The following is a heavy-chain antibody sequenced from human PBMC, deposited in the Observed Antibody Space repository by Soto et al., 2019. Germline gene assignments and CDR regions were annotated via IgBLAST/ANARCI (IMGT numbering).Heavy chain of an antibody. CDR2: INGGTGQT. Sequence: ASVKVSCKASGYTFSTYAMHWVRQAPGQSLEWMGWINGGTGQTRYSQRFQDRVTITRDTSAKTTYMDLTSLRSEDTAVYYCARGKGMEENYYYYGMDIWGQGTTVTVS. CDR3: ARGKGMEENYYYYGMDI. D-gene: IGHD1-1*01. CDR1: GYTFSTYA. V-gene: IGHV1-3*01. J-gene: IGHJ6*02.